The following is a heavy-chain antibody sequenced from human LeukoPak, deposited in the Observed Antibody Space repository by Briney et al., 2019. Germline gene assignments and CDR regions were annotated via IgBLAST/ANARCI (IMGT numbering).Heavy chain of an antibody. J-gene: IGHJ6*03. CDR2: IYTSGST. D-gene: IGHD2-2*01. CDR1: GGSISSYY. Sequence: KTSETLSLTCTVSGGSISSYYWSWIRQPAGKGLEWIGRIYTSGSTNYNPSLKSRVTMSVDTSKNQFSLKLSSVTAADTAVYYCARVGPYQLPPRNYYYYYMDVWGKGTTVTVSS. CDR3: ARVGPYQLPPRNYYYYYMDV. V-gene: IGHV4-4*07.